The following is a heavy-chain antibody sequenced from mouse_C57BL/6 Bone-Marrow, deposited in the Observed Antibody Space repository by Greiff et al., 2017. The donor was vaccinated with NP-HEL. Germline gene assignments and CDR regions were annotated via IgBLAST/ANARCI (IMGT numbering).Heavy chain of an antibody. CDR1: GYTFTSYW. CDR2: IDPSDSYT. V-gene: IGHV1-69*01. CDR3: ARGDFYDGYYVPFDY. Sequence: QVHVKQPGAELVMPGASVKLSCKASGYTFTSYWMHWVKQRPGQGLEWIGEIDPSDSYTNYNQKFKGKSTLPVDKPSSTAYMQLSSLTSEDSAVYYCARGDFYDGYYVPFDYWGQGTTLTVSS. J-gene: IGHJ2*01. D-gene: IGHD2-3*01.